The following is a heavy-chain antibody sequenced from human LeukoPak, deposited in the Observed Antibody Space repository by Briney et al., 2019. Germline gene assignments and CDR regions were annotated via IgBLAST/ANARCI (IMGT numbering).Heavy chain of an antibody. Sequence: PGGSPRLSCAASGFTFSSYAMSWVRQAPGKGLEWVSGISGSGGYTYYADSVKGRFTISRDNSKNTLYLQMSSLRAEDTAVYYCAKDLTTVTTGDYWGQGTLVTVSS. CDR3: AKDLTTVTTGDY. J-gene: IGHJ4*02. V-gene: IGHV3-23*01. CDR1: GFTFSSYA. D-gene: IGHD4-17*01. CDR2: ISGSGGYT.